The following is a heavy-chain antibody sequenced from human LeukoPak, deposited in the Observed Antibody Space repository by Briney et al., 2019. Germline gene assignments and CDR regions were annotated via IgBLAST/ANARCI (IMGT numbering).Heavy chain of an antibody. J-gene: IGHJ4*02. CDR2: IWYDGSNK. V-gene: IGHV3-33*01. D-gene: IGHD3-10*01. Sequence: GGSLRLSCAASGFTFSSYGMHWVRQAPGKGLEWVAVIWYDGSNKYYADSVKGRFTISRDNSKNTLYLQMNSLRAEDTAVYYCAREGGTDYYGSGSYYLYCFDCWGQGTLVTVSS. CDR1: GFTFSSYG. CDR3: AREGGTDYYGSGSYYLYCFDC.